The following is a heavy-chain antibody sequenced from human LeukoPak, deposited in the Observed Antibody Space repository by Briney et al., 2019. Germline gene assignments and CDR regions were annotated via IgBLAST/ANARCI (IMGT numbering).Heavy chain of an antibody. Sequence: PSETLSLTCTVSGGSISSYYWSWIRQSPGKGLEWIGYIYNSGSTNYNPSLKSRVTISIDTSKNQFSLRLSSVTAADTAVYYCARHVREYGSLASWGQGTLVTVSS. D-gene: IGHD6-6*01. V-gene: IGHV4-59*08. CDR1: GGSISSYY. CDR2: IYNSGST. CDR3: ARHVREYGSLAS. J-gene: IGHJ5*02.